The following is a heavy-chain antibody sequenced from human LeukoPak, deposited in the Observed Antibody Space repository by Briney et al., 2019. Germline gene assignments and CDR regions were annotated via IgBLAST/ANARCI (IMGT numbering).Heavy chain of an antibody. CDR1: GDSISTYY. CDR2: IYCTGST. D-gene: IGHD1-14*01. CDR3: ARDGGLGTYYYYGMDV. Sequence: PSETLSLTCNVSGDSISTYYWSWVRQPPGKGLDWIGYIYCTGSTKYNPSLKSRVTISVDTSKNQFSLKLSSVTAADMAVYYCARDGGLGTYYYYGMDVWGQGTTVTVSS. J-gene: IGHJ6*02. V-gene: IGHV4-59*01.